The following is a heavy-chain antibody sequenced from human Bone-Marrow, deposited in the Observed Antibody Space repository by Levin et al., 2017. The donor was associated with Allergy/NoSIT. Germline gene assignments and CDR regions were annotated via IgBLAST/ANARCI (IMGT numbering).Heavy chain of an antibody. V-gene: IGHV5-51*01. J-gene: IGHJ4*02. D-gene: IGHD2-8*02. Sequence: ASVKVSCKGSGYSFTSYWIGWVRQMPGKGLEWMGIIYPGDSDTRYSPSFQGQVTISADKSISTAYLQWSSLKASDTAMYYCARYRVVYAMGYFDYWGQGTLVTVSS. CDR1: GYSFTSYW. CDR2: IYPGDSDT. CDR3: ARYRVVYAMGYFDY.